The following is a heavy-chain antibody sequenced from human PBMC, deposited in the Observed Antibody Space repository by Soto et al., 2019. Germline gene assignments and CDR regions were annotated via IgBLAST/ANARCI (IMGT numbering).Heavy chain of an antibody. V-gene: IGHV3-11*01. CDR1: GGSFTGCS. J-gene: IGHJ4*02. Sequence: VGSRRFARLVWGGSFTGCSVTCIRQAPGKWLEWVSYSTTGGENKLYADSVMGRFTISRDNVKKALSLEMNSLRVDDTAVYYCARDPKRRDGYNFDSWGPGTVVTVS. CDR3: ARDPKRRDGYNFDS. CDR2: STTGGENK. D-gene: IGHD5-12*01.